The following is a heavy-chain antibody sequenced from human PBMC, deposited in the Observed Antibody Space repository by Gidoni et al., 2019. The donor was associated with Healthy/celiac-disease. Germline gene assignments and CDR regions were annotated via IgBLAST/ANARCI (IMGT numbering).Heavy chain of an antibody. CDR1: WFPFSGSA. J-gene: IGHJ4*02. D-gene: IGHD6-19*01. V-gene: IGHV3-73*02. CDR3: TRPTVAGIDY. Sequence: EVQLVESGGGLVQPGGSLNLSCAASWFPFSGSAMHWVRQASGKGLEWVGRIRSKANSYATAYAASVKGRFTISRDDSKNTAYLQMNSLKTEDTAVYYCTRPTVAGIDYWGQGTLVTVSS. CDR2: IRSKANSYAT.